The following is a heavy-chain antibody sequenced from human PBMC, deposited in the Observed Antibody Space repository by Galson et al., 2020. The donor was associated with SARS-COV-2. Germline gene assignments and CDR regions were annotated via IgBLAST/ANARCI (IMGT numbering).Heavy chain of an antibody. CDR2: IYYTGSA. D-gene: IGHD6-19*01. CDR3: ARLVQQWLIPWFDP. Sequence: ETSETLSLTCTVSGDSFSGGTHYWSWIRHHPEKGLEWIGYIYYTGSAFYNPSLKSRVTMSVDTSKNQFSLKMTSVTAADTAIYYCARLVQQWLIPWFDPWGQGTLVTVSS. V-gene: IGHV4-31*03. CDR1: GDSFSGGTHY. J-gene: IGHJ5*02.